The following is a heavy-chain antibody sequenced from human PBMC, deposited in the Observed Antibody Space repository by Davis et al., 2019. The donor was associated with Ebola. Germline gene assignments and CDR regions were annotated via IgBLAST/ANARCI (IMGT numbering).Heavy chain of an antibody. D-gene: IGHD6-19*01. V-gene: IGHV4-34*01. CDR1: GGSFSGYN. CDR2: INHSGST. Sequence: MPSETLSLTCAVYGGSFSGYNWSWIRQPPGKGLEWIGEINHSGSTNYNPSLKSRVTISVDTSKNQFSLKLSSVTAADTAVYYCAREAVAAHFDYWGQGTLVTVSS. J-gene: IGHJ4*02. CDR3: AREAVAAHFDY.